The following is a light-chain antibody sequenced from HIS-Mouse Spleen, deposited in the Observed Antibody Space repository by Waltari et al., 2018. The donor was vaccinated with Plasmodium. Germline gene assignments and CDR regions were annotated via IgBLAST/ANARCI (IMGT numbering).Light chain of an antibody. CDR2: AAS. J-gene: IGKJ1*01. CDR1: QSISSY. V-gene: IGKV1-39*01. Sequence: DIQMTQSPSSLSPSVGDRVTIHCPASQSISSYLNWYQQKPGKAPKLLIYAASSLQSGVPLRVSGSGSRKEFNLNISTRQPEDVATCYCKQNYNTWTFGQGTKVEIK. CDR3: KQNYNTWT.